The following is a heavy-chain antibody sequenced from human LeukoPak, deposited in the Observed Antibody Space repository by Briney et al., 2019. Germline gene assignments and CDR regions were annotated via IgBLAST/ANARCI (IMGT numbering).Heavy chain of an antibody. Sequence: SESLSLTCTVSGDSISSYYWSWIRQPPGKRMEWIGYIYYIGSTNYNPSLKSRVTISVDTSKNQFSLKLSSVTAADTAVYYCARGNDWGSLGFDIWGQGTMVTVSS. CDR1: GDSISSYY. V-gene: IGHV4-59*01. D-gene: IGHD3-16*01. CDR2: IYYIGST. CDR3: ARGNDWGSLGFDI. J-gene: IGHJ3*02.